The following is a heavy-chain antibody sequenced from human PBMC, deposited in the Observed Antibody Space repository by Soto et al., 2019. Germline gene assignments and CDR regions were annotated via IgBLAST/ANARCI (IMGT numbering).Heavy chain of an antibody. J-gene: IGHJ6*03. D-gene: IGHD3-9*01. CDR1: GGSISSYY. CDR2: IYYSGST. Sequence: SETLSLTCTVSGGSISSYYWSWIRQPPGKGLEWIGYIYYSGSTNYNPSLKSRVTISVDTSKNQFSLKLSSVTAADTAVYYCARVVHYDILTGYYSNYYYMDVWGKGTTVTV. V-gene: IGHV4-59*08. CDR3: ARVVHYDILTGYYSNYYYMDV.